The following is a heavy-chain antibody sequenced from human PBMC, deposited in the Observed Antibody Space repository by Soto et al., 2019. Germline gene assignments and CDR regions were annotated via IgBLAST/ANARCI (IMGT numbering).Heavy chain of an antibody. D-gene: IGHD6-19*01. Sequence: EVQLVESGGGLVQPGGSLRLSCAASGFTFSNYWMSWVRQASGKGLEWVANIKQDGGDKYYVDSVKGRFSISRDNAKNSLYLHMNSLRAEDTAVYYCARVQSLAGVYWGQGTLVTVSS. J-gene: IGHJ4*02. CDR2: IKQDGGDK. CDR3: ARVQSLAGVY. CDR1: GFTFSNYW. V-gene: IGHV3-7*05.